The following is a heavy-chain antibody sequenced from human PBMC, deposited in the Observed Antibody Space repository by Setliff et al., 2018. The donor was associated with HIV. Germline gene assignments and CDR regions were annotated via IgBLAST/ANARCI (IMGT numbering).Heavy chain of an antibody. D-gene: IGHD3-3*01. V-gene: IGHV5-51*01. J-gene: IGHJ4*02. CDR3: ARLSKYYDFWTPDS. Sequence: PGESLKISCKASGYIFTNYWVGWVRQMPGNGLEWMGLIWPDHSDTMYSPSFQGQVTASADKSISTTYLQWPSLKAPDSAMYYCARLSKYYDFWTPDSWGQGTLVTVSS. CDR1: GYIFTNYW. CDR2: IWPDHSDT.